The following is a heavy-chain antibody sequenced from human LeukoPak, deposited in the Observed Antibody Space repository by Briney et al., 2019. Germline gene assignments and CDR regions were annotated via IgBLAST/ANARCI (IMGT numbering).Heavy chain of an antibody. D-gene: IGHD6-13*01. Sequence: PSETLSLTCAVYGGSFSGYYWSWIRQPPGKGLEWIGEINHSGSTNYNPSLKSRVAISVDTSKNQFSLKLSSVTAADTAVYYCARVGSSSWYYMDVWGKGTTVTVSS. V-gene: IGHV4-34*01. J-gene: IGHJ6*03. CDR2: INHSGST. CDR1: GGSFSGYY. CDR3: ARVGSSSWYYMDV.